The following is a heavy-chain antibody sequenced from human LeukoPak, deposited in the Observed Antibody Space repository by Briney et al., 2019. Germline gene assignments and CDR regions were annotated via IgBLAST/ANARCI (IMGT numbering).Heavy chain of an antibody. J-gene: IGHJ4*02. CDR1: GGSFSGYY. D-gene: IGHD1-14*01. V-gene: IGHV4-34*01. Sequence: SETLSLTCAVYGGSFSGYYWSWIRQPPGKGLEWIGEINHSGSTNYNPPLKSRVTMSLDTSKNQFSLKLSSVTAADTAVYYCARDPEGGDDFDYWGQGTLVTVSS. CDR3: ARDPEGGDDFDY. CDR2: INHSGST.